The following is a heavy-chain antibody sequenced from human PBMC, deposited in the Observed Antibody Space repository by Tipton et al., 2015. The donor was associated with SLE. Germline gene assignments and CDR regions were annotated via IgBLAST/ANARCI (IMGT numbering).Heavy chain of an antibody. CDR2: INHRGST. CDR1: GGSISSSSSYY. CDR3: ARHREYYDFWSDYYTGPVYYYGMDV. D-gene: IGHD3-3*01. J-gene: IGHJ6*02. V-gene: IGHV4-39*01. Sequence: TLSLTCAVYGGSISSSSSYYWAWIRQPPGKGVEWIGEINHRGSTNYNPSLKSRVTISGDTSKNQLSLTLSSVAAADTAVYYCARHREYYDFWSDYYTGPVYYYGMDVWGQGTTVTVSS.